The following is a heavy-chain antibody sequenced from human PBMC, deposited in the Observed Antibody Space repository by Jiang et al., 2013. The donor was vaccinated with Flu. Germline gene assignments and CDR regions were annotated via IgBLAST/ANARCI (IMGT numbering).Heavy chain of an antibody. CDR3: ARAGAAVTTHFNC. Sequence: SGAEVKKPGASVKVSCKASGYTFTDYGISWVRQAPGEGLEWMGWISGSNGNTDYAQNFQGRVTMTTDTSTNTAYMELRSLRSDDTAVYYCARAGAAVTTHFNCWGQGTLVTVSS. CDR1: GYTFTDYG. V-gene: IGHV1-18*01. D-gene: IGHD4-17*01. J-gene: IGHJ4*02. CDR2: ISGSNGNT.